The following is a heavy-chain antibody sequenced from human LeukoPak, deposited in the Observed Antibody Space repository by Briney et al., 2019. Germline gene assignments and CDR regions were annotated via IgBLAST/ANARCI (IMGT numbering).Heavy chain of an antibody. CDR3: ARHEGSGSYYSY. V-gene: IGHV5-51*01. J-gene: IGHJ4*02. CDR1: GYSFTTYW. CDR2: ISPDDSEI. D-gene: IGHD1-26*01. Sequence: GESLKISCKGSGYSFTTYWIAWVRQMPGRGLEWMGIISPDDSEIRYSPSFRGQVTISADKSTSTAYLQWSRLRASDTATYYCARHEGSGSYYSYWGQGTLVTVSS.